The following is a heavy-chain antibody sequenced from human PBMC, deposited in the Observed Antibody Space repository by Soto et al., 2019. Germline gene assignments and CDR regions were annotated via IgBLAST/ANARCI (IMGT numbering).Heavy chain of an antibody. Sequence: ASVKVSCKASGYTFTSYGISWVRQAPGQGLEWMGWISAYNGNTNYAQKLQGRVTMTTDTSTSTAYMELRSLRSDDTAVYYCAISRGSSYYYVGRFDYWGQGTLVTVSS. D-gene: IGHD3-22*01. CDR3: AISRGSSYYYVGRFDY. V-gene: IGHV1-18*01. CDR1: GYTFTSYG. J-gene: IGHJ4*02. CDR2: ISAYNGNT.